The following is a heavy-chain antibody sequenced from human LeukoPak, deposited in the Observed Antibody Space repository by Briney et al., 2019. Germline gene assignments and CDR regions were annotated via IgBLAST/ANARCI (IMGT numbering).Heavy chain of an antibody. D-gene: IGHD3-22*01. CDR1: GGSISSSRYY. J-gene: IGHJ4*02. V-gene: IGHV4-39*01. CDR2: IYYSGST. CDR3: ARHSGEEHYYYDSSGYYRGVFDY. Sequence: SETLSLTCPVSGGSISSSRYYWGWIRQPPGKGLEWIGSIYYSGSTYYNPSLKSRVTTSVDTSKNQFSLKLSSVTAADTAVYYCARHSGEEHYYYDSSGYYRGVFDYWGQGTLVTVSS.